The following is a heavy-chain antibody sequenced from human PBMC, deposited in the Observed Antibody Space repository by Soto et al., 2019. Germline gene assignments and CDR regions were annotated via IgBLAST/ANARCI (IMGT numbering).Heavy chain of an antibody. CDR1: GFIFSSYA. V-gene: IGHV3-23*01. CDR2: VSDSGGST. D-gene: IGHD1-26*01. J-gene: IGHJ4*02. Sequence: GSLRLSCATSGFIFSSYAMSWVRQAPGKGLEWVSTVSDSGGSTYYADSVKGRFTIYRDNSKNTLYLQMKSLRAEDTAVYYCARDLGSTVGATDYWGQGTLVTVSS. CDR3: ARDLGSTVGATDY.